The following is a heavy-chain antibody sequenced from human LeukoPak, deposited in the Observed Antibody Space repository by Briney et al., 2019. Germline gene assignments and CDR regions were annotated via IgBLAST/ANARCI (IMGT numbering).Heavy chain of an antibody. V-gene: IGHV3-23*01. D-gene: IGHD6-6*01. Sequence: PGGSLRLSCAASGFIFSNYAMSWVRQAPGKGLEWVSGISGNGGSTSYADSVKGRFTISRDYSKNTLYVQMNSLRAGDTAVYYCAKLVTGRPSGYMDVWGKGTTVTVSS. CDR1: GFIFSNYA. CDR3: AKLVTGRPSGYMDV. J-gene: IGHJ6*03. CDR2: ISGNGGST.